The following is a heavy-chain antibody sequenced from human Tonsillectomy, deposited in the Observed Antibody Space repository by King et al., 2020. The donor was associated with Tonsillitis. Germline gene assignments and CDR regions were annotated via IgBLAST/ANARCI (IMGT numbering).Heavy chain of an antibody. D-gene: IGHD5-18*01. V-gene: IGHV4-39*01. CDR2: IYYSGST. CDR3: ARLRGYSYAVGD. CDR1: GGSISSGTYY. J-gene: IGHJ4*02. Sequence: LQLQESGPGLVKPSETLSLTCTVSGGSISSGTYYWGWIRQPPGRGLEWIGSIYYSGSTHYNPSLKSRVTITADTSKTQFSLRLSSVTAADTAMYYCARLRGYSYAVGDWGQGTLVTVSS.